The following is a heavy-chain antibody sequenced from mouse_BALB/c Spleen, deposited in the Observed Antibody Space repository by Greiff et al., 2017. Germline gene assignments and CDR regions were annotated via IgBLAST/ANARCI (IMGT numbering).Heavy chain of an antibody. Sequence: VQLKESGGGLVQPGGSLRLSCATSGFTFTDYYMSWVRQPPGKALEWLGFIRNKANGYTTEYSASVKGRFTISRDNSQSILYLQMNTLRAEDSATYYCARDGNYGSSYYYAMDYWGQGTSVTVSS. J-gene: IGHJ4*01. CDR1: GFTFTDYY. D-gene: IGHD1-1*01. CDR3: ARDGNYGSSYYYAMDY. V-gene: IGHV7-3*02. CDR2: IRNKANGYTT.